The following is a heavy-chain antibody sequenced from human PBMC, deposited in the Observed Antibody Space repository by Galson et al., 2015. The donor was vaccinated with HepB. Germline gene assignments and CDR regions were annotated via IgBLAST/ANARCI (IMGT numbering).Heavy chain of an antibody. CDR2: INPSGGST. CDR3: ASIAARPKYYYYGMDV. Sequence: SVKVPCKASGYTFTSYYMHWVRQAPGQGLEWMGIINPSGGSTSYAQKFQGRVTMTRDTSTSTVYMELSSLRSEDTAVYYCASIAARPKYYYYGMDVWGQGTTVTVSS. D-gene: IGHD6-6*01. CDR1: GYTFTSYY. J-gene: IGHJ6*02. V-gene: IGHV1-46*01.